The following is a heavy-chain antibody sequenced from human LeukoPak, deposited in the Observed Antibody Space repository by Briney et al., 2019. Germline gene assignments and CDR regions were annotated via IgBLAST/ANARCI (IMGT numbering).Heavy chain of an antibody. D-gene: IGHD2-21*02. Sequence: ASVKVSCKASGYTFTSYGISWVRQAPGQGLEWMGWISAYNGNTNYAQKLQGRVTMTTDTSMSTAYMELRSLRSDDTAVYYCARDLVRHCGGDCQFDYWGQGTLVTVSS. CDR1: GYTFTSYG. CDR2: ISAYNGNT. J-gene: IGHJ4*02. CDR3: ARDLVRHCGGDCQFDY. V-gene: IGHV1-18*01.